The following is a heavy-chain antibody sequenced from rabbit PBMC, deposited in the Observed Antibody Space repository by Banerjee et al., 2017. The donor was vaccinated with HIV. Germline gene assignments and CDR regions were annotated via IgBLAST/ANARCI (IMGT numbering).Heavy chain of an antibody. Sequence: VESGGGLVKPGASLTLTCTASGFSFSGSHYMCWVRQAPGKGLEWIACIYAGGSGTTYYASWAKGRFTISKTSSTTVTLQMTSLTAADTATYFCARLGHADYPYAYGLKLWGQGTLVTVS. CDR1: GFSFSGSHY. CDR2: IYAGGSGTT. CDR3: ARLGHADYPYAYGLKL. J-gene: IGHJ3*01. V-gene: IGHV1S40*01. D-gene: IGHD6-1*01.